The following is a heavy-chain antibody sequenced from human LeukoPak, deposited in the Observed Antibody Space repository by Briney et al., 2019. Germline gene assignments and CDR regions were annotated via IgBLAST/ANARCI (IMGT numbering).Heavy chain of an antibody. D-gene: IGHD3-3*01. CDR2: ISSSGGTI. J-gene: IGHJ5*02. V-gene: IGHV3-11*01. CDR3: ASRRRVAGYWFDP. CDR1: GFTFSDYY. Sequence: GGSLRLSCAASGFTFSDYYMSWIRQAPGKGLEWVSYISSSGGTIYYADSVKGRLTISRDNAKNSLYLQMNSLRAEDTAVYYCASRRRVAGYWFDPWGQGTLVTVSS.